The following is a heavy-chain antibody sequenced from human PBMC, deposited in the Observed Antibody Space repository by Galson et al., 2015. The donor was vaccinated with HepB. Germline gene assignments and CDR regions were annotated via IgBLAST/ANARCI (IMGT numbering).Heavy chain of an antibody. D-gene: IGHD6-19*01. CDR3: ARDQGAVAATAYFQY. CDR2: INPSGGST. J-gene: IGHJ1*01. Sequence: SVKVSCKASGYTFTDYYMHWVRQAPGQGLEWMGIINPSGGSTSYAQKFQGRVTMTRDTSTSTVYMELSSLRSEDTAVYYCARDQGAVAATAYFQYWGQGTLVIVSS. V-gene: IGHV1-46*01. CDR1: GYTFTDYY.